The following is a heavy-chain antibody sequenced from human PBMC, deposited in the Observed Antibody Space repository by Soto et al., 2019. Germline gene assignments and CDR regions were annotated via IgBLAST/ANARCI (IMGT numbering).Heavy chain of an antibody. CDR1: GGSVSSGSYY. Sequence: PSETLSLTCTVSGGSVSSGSYYWSWIRQPPGKGLEWIGYIYYGGSTNYNPSLKSRVTISVDTSKNQFSLKLSSVAAADTAVYYFARDSSSSKAFDIWGQGTMVTVSS. J-gene: IGHJ3*02. D-gene: IGHD6-6*01. CDR2: IYYGGST. V-gene: IGHV4-61*01. CDR3: ARDSSSSKAFDI.